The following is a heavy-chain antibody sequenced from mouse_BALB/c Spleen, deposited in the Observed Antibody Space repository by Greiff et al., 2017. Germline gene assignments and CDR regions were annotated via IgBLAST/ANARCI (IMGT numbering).Heavy chain of an antibody. CDR2: ISSGGSYT. CDR3: ARRGGDFDY. CDR1: GFTFSSYA. Sequence: EVQLVESGGGLVKPGGSLKLSCAASGFTFSSYAMSWVRQTPEKRLEWVATISSGGSYTYYPDSVKGRFTISRDNAKNTLYLQMSSLRSEDTAMYYCARRGGDFDYWGQGTTLTVSS. V-gene: IGHV5-9-3*01. J-gene: IGHJ2*01.